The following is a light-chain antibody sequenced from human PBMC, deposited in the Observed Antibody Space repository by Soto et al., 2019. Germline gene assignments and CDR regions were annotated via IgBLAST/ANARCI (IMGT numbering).Light chain of an antibody. CDR3: QKYHSDPHT. CDR1: QGINNY. Sequence: DIQMTQSPSSLSASVGDRVTITCRASQGINNYLAWYQHKAGRVPKLLIYAASSLQPGVPSRFSGGGSGTDFSLTISSLRPEDVATYYCQKYHSDPHTFGGGTEVENK. CDR2: AAS. J-gene: IGKJ4*01. V-gene: IGKV1-27*01.